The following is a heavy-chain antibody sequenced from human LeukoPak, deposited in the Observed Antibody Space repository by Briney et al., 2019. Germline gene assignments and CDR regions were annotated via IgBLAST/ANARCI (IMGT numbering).Heavy chain of an antibody. D-gene: IGHD3-10*01. CDR2: FDPEDGET. V-gene: IGHV1-24*01. J-gene: IGHJ5*02. CDR1: GYTLTELS. CDR3: ATVYYYGSGSSQYNWFDP. Sequence: EASVKVSCKVSGYTLTELSMHWVRQAPGKGLEWMGGFDPEDGETIYAQKFQGRVTMTEDTSTDTAYMELSSLRSEDTAVYYCATVYYYGSGSSQYNWFDPWGQGTLVTVSS.